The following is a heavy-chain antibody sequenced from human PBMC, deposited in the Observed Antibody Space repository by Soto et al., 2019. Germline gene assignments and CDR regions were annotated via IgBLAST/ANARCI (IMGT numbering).Heavy chain of an antibody. D-gene: IGHD3-22*01. Sequence: QVLLQQWGAGLLKPSETLSLTCAVYGGSFSGHSWSWIRQPPGKGPELIGERFYGGSSNYSPSLKSRVTISVATSRNHFSLELSSVTAADTAVYYCARPRYDSNTFYYYFDYWGQGTLVTVSS. V-gene: IGHV4-34*12. CDR2: RFYGGSS. J-gene: IGHJ4*02. CDR1: GGSFSGHS. CDR3: ARPRYDSNTFYYYFDY.